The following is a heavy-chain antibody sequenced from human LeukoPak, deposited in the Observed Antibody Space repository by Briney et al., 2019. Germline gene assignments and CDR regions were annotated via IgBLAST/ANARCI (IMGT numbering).Heavy chain of an antibody. J-gene: IGHJ5*02. CDR1: GYTFTGYY. D-gene: IGHD2-2*01. CDR3: ARTEMGNIVVVPAAMSRFDP. Sequence: ASVKVSCKASGYTFTGYYMHWVRQAPGQGLEWMGWINPNSGGTNYAQKFQGRVTMTRDMSISTAYMELSRLRSDDTAVYYCARTEMGNIVVVPAAMSRFDPWGQGTLVTVSS. V-gene: IGHV1-2*02. CDR2: INPNSGGT.